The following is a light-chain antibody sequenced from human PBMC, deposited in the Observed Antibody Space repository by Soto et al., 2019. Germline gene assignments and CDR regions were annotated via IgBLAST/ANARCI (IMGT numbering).Light chain of an antibody. V-gene: IGLV2-14*01. CDR1: SSDIGGYNY. CDR2: DVS. Sequence: QPVLTQPASVSGSPGRSITISCTGTSSDIGGYNYVSWYQQHPGKAPKLMIYDVSNRPSGVSSRFSGSKSGNTASLTISGLQAEDEADYYCSSYTSSTTLYVFGTGTKVTLL. CDR3: SSYTSSTTLYV. J-gene: IGLJ1*01.